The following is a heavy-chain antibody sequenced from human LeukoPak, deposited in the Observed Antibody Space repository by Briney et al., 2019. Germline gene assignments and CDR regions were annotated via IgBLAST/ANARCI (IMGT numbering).Heavy chain of an antibody. V-gene: IGHV4-39*01. J-gene: IGHJ5*02. CDR1: GGSISSSSYY. D-gene: IGHD3-16*01. CDR2: IYYSGST. Sequence: SETLCLTCTVSGGSISSSSYYWGWIRQPPGKGLEWIGSIYYSGSTYYNPSLKSRVTISVDTSKNQFSLKLSSVTAADTAVYYCARKGMGQFGWFDPWGQGTLVTVSS. CDR3: ARKGMGQFGWFDP.